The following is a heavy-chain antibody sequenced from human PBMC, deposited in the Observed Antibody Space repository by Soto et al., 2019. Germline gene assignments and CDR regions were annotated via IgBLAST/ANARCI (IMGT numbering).Heavy chain of an antibody. Sequence: GASVKVSCKASGYTFTGYYMHWVRQAPGQGLEWMGWINPNSGGTNYAQKFQGWVTMTRDTSISTAYMELSRLRSDDTAVYYCARAPSLYDFWSGYYISYFDYWGQGTLVTVSS. CDR2: INPNSGGT. J-gene: IGHJ4*02. V-gene: IGHV1-2*04. CDR3: ARAPSLYDFWSGYYISYFDY. CDR1: GYTFTGYY. D-gene: IGHD3-3*01.